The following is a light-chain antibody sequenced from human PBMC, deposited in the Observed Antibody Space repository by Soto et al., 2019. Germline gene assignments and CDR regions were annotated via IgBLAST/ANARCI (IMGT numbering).Light chain of an antibody. CDR2: DVS. CDR1: SSDVGGYNY. CDR3: SSYTTSSPVV. V-gene: IGLV2-14*03. J-gene: IGLJ2*01. Sequence: QSVLTQPASVSGSPGQSITISCTGSSSDVGGYNYVSWYQQHHPGKAPKLMIYDVSNRPSGVSNRFSGSKSGNTASLTISGLRAEDEADYYCSSYTTSSPVVFGGGTKVTVL.